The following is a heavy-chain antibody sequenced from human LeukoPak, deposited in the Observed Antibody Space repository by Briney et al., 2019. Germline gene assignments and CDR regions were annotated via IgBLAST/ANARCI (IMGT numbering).Heavy chain of an antibody. Sequence: PSETLSLTCTVSGGSINSGDYHWTWIRQHPGKGLEWIGYIYYSGSTYYNPSLKSRVTISVDTSKNQFSLKLSSVTAADTAVYYCARGIAAAGPRYYFDYWGQGTLVTVSS. D-gene: IGHD6-13*01. CDR1: GGSINSGDYH. V-gene: IGHV4-31*03. CDR3: ARGIAAAGPRYYFDY. CDR2: IYYSGST. J-gene: IGHJ4*02.